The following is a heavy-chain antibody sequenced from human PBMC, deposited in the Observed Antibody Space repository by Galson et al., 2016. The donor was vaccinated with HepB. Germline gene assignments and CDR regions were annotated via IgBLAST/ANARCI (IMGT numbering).Heavy chain of an antibody. CDR2: IYRNGNT. CDR1: DASISSSNW. Sequence: SETLSLTCAVSDASISSSNWWTWVRQPPGKGLEWIGEIYRNGNTNLNPSLKSRVTISLDKSKNHFSLNLSSVTAADTAVYYCTRVPNSGSYTYPYSYGMNGWGQGTTVTVSS. CDR3: TRVPNSGSYTYPYSYGMNG. D-gene: IGHD1-26*01. V-gene: IGHV4-4*02. J-gene: IGHJ6*02.